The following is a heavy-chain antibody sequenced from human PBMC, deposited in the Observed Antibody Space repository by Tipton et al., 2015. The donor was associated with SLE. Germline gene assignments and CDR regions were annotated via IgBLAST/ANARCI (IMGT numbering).Heavy chain of an antibody. D-gene: IGHD3-22*01. Sequence: SLRLSCAASGFTFSRYGMHWVRQAPGKGLEWVSAISGSGGSTYYADSVKGRFTISRDNSKNTLYLQMNSLRAEDTAVYYCAKDLYYYDSSGLGYAFDIWGQGTMVTVSS. CDR2: ISGSGGST. V-gene: IGHV3-23*01. CDR1: GFTFSRYG. J-gene: IGHJ3*02. CDR3: AKDLYYYDSSGLGYAFDI.